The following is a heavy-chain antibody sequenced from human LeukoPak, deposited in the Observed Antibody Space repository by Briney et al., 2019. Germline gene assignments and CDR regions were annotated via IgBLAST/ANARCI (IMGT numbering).Heavy chain of an antibody. V-gene: IGHV1-24*01. CDR3: VTEGDYYDDSIRDAFDI. D-gene: IGHD3-22*01. Sequence: ASVKVSCKVSGKSLTELSIHWVRQSPDKGLEWMGGFDPEDGETFYAEKFQGRVTMTEDTSTDTAYMDLSSLRSDDTAVYYCVTEGDYYDDSIRDAFDIWGQGTLVTVSS. J-gene: IGHJ3*02. CDR2: FDPEDGET. CDR1: GKSLTELS.